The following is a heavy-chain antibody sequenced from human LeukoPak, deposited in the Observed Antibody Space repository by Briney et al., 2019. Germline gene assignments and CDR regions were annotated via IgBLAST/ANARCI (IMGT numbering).Heavy chain of an antibody. D-gene: IGHD1-26*01. V-gene: IGHV3-23*01. J-gene: IGHJ3*02. CDR2: ISGSGALT. CDR1: GFTVSSNY. CDR3: AKALRGTMAAFDI. Sequence: GGSLRLSCAASGFTVSSNYMSWVRQAPGKGLEWVLVISGSGALTYYADSVKGRFTISRDNSKNTLYLQMNSLTAEDTAVYYCAKALRGTMAAFDIWGQGTMVSVSS.